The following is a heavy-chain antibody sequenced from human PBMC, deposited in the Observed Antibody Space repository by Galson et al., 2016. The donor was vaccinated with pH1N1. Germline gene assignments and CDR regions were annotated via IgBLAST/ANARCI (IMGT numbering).Heavy chain of an antibody. J-gene: IGHJ4*02. CDR3: ANLFYGDYVGYFDS. CDR2: IDYSGGT. Sequence: TLSLTCTVSGASVTRGDSYWSWIRQHPGKGLEWIGYIDYSGGTYYNPSLKSRVTISVDTSKNQFALQLSSVTAADTAVYYFANLFYGDYVGYFDSVGLGTLVTVSS. V-gene: IGHV4-30-4*08. CDR1: GASVTRGDSY. D-gene: IGHD4-17*01.